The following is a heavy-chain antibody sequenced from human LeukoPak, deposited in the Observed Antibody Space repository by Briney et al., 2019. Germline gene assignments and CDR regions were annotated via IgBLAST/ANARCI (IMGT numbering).Heavy chain of an antibody. CDR2: IYTSGST. CDR1: GGSISSGGYY. V-gene: IGHV4-61*02. D-gene: IGHD6-19*01. J-gene: IGHJ4*02. CDR3: ARHAVYAGSGWAFDY. Sequence: PSQTLSLTCTVSGGSISSGGYYWSWIRQPAGKGLEWIGRIYTSGSTNYNPSLKSRVTISVDTSKNQFSLNLNSVTAADTAVYYCARHAVYAGSGWAFDYWGQGTLVTVSS.